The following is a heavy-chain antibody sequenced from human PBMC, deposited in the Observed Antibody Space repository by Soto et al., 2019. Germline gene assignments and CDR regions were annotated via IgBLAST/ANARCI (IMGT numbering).Heavy chain of an antibody. CDR1: GGTFSSYA. CDR3: AMLLSDIVVVPAAIQGRDYYYYYGMDV. CDR2: VIPIFGTA. D-gene: IGHD2-2*01. Sequence: GASVKVSCKASGGTFSSYAISWVRQAPGQGLEWMGGVIPIFGTANYAQKFQGRVTITADESTSTAYMELSSLRSEDTAVYYCAMLLSDIVVVPAAIQGRDYYYYYGMDVWGQGTTVTVSS. J-gene: IGHJ6*02. V-gene: IGHV1-69*13.